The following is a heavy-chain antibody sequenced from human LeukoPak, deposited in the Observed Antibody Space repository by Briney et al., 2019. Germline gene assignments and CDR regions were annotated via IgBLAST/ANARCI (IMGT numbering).Heavy chain of an antibody. CDR1: GYTFTSYG. CDR3: ARDLTHRRNYDNSGYQIVSAF. V-gene: IGHV1-18*01. J-gene: IGHJ4*02. D-gene: IGHD3-22*01. Sequence: ASVKVSCKASGYTFTSYGISWVRQAPGQGLEWMGWISAYNANTNYTRNLQGRLTMTTDTSTTTAYMELRSLRSDDTAVYYCARDLTHRRNYDNSGYQIVSAFWGQGTLVTVSS. CDR2: ISAYNANT.